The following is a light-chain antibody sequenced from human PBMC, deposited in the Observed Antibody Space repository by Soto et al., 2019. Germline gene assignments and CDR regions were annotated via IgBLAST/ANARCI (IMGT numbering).Light chain of an antibody. V-gene: IGLV1-47*01. CDR2: RNN. J-gene: IGLJ1*01. Sequence: QSVLTQPPSASGTPGQRVTISCSGSSSNIGSNYVYWYQQLPGTAPKLLIYRNNQRPSAVPDRFSGSKSGTSASLAISGLRSEDEADYYCAAWDDSLSGDVFGTGTKVTVL. CDR3: AAWDDSLSGDV. CDR1: SSNIGSNY.